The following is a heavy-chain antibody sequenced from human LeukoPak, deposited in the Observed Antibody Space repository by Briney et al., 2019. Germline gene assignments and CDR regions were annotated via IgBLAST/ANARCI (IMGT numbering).Heavy chain of an antibody. V-gene: IGHV3-9*01. CDR3: AKDINGADSSPYYYYYGMDV. CDR1: GFTFDDYA. CDR2: ISWNSGSI. Sequence: GGSLRLSCAASGFTFDDYAMHWVRQAPGKGLEWVSGISWNSGSIGYADSVKGRFTISRDNAKNSLYLQMNSLRAEDTALYYCAKDINGADSSPYYYYYGMDVWGQGTTVTVSS. D-gene: IGHD6-13*01. J-gene: IGHJ6*02.